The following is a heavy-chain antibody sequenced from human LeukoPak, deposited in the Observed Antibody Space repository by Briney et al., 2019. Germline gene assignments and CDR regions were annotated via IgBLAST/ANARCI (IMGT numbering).Heavy chain of an antibody. CDR1: GSSISSHY. Sequence: PSETLSLTCTVSGSSISSHYWSWIRQPPGKGLEWIGYIYYSGSTNYNPSLKSRVTISVDTSKNQFSLKLSSVTAADTAIYYCARQPYFYYYLDVWGKGTTVTVTS. CDR2: IYYSGST. CDR3: ARQPYFYYYLDV. V-gene: IGHV4-59*11. J-gene: IGHJ6*03.